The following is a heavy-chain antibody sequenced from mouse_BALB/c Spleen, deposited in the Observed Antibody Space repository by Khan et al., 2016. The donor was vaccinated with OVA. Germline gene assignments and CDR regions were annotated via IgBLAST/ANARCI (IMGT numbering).Heavy chain of an antibody. Sequence: QIQLVQSGPELKKPGETVKISCKASGYTFTNYGMNWVKQAPGKGLKWMGWINTYTGEPTYADDFKGRFAFSLETSASTAYLQINNLKNEDTATYFCARPPCFSYCMVYWGQGTSVTVSS. J-gene: IGHJ4*01. CDR3: ARPPCFSYCMVY. CDR2: INTYTGEP. CDR1: GYTFTNYG. V-gene: IGHV9-3-1*01.